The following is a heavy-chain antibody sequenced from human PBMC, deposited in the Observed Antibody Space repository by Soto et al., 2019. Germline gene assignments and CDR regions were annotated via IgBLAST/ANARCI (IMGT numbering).Heavy chain of an antibody. CDR3: ARDRWYGELQYGMDV. CDR1: GYTIAGYA. Sequence: GSAENASCDASGYTIAGYAISWRRQATGQGLELMGGIIPIFGTANYAQKFQGRVTITADKSTSTAYMELSSLRSEDTAVYYCARDRWYGELQYGMDVWGQGTSVTVSS. CDR2: IIPIFGTA. J-gene: IGHJ6*01. V-gene: IGHV1-69*06. D-gene: IGHD3-10*01.